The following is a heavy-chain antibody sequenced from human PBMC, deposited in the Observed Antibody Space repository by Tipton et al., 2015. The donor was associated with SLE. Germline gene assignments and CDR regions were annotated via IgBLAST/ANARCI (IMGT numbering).Heavy chain of an antibody. CDR2: ITGSVGRT. D-gene: IGHD3-10*01. Sequence: SLRLSCAASGFTFSSYAMSWVRQAPGKGLEWVSAITGSVGRTYYADSVKGRFTISRDNSKNTLSLQMNSLRAEDTAVYYCARELLWFRGYGMDVWGQGTTVTVSS. CDR1: GFTFSSYA. V-gene: IGHV3-23*01. J-gene: IGHJ6*02. CDR3: ARELLWFRGYGMDV.